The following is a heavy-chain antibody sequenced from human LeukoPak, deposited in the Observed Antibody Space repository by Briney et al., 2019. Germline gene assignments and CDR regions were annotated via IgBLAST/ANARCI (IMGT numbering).Heavy chain of an antibody. D-gene: IGHD6-13*01. V-gene: IGHV4-39*02. CDR1: GNSISTSSSY. Sequence: SETLSLTCTVSGNSISTSSSYWGWIRQPPGEGLEWIGSIYYSGSTYYNTSLKSRVTISVDTSKNQFSLRLNSVTAADTAVYYCARDVLAAPGTFDYWGQGALVTVSS. CDR2: IYYSGST. CDR3: ARDVLAAPGTFDY. J-gene: IGHJ4*02.